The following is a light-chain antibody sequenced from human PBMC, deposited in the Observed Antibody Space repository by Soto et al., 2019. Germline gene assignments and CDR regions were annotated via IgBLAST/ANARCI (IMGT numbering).Light chain of an antibody. CDR2: DAS. Sequence: EIVLTQSPATLSLSPGERATLSCRASQSVGSYLAWYQQKPGQAPRLLIYDASKRATGIPARFSGSGSGTDFARTISSLEPEDFALYYCLRLSHWPFTFGRGTKVDIK. CDR3: LRLSHWPFT. J-gene: IGKJ3*01. V-gene: IGKV3-11*01. CDR1: QSVGSY.